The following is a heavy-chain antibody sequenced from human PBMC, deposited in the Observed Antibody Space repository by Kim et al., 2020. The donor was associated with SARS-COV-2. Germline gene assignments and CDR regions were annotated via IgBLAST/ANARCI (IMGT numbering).Heavy chain of an antibody. CDR3: ATGPDSSGWYGGY. CDR1: GFTFSSYG. V-gene: IGHV3-30*03. J-gene: IGHJ4*02. CDR2: ISYDGSNK. D-gene: IGHD6-19*01. Sequence: GGSLRLSCAASGFTFSSYGMHWVRQAPGKGLEWVAVISYDGSNKYYADSVKGRFTISRDNSKNTLYLQMNSLRAEDTAVYYCATGPDSSGWYGGYWGQGTLVTVSS.